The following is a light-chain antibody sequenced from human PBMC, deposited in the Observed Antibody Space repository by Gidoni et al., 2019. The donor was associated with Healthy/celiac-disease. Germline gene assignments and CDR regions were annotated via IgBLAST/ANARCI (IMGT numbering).Light chain of an antibody. CDR2: KVS. CDR3: MQGTHEYT. CDR1: QSLVYSDGNTY. V-gene: IGKV2-30*01. Sequence: DVVMTQSPLSLPVTLGQPASISCRSRQSLVYSDGNTYLTWFQQRPGQSPRRLMYKVSNRDSGVPDRFSGSGSGTDFTLKISRVEAEDVGVYYCMQGTHEYTFGQGTKLEIK. J-gene: IGKJ2*01.